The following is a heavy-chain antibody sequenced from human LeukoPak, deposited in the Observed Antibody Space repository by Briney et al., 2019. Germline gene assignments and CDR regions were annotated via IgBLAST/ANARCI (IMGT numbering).Heavy chain of an antibody. J-gene: IGHJ6*03. V-gene: IGHV3-21*01. D-gene: IGHD6-19*01. CDR1: GFTFSSYS. Sequence: GSLRLSCAASGFTFSSYSMNWVRQAPGKGLEWVSSISSSSSYIYYADSVKGRFTISRDNAKNSLYLQMNSLRAEDTAVYYCARVPSDYYYYYMDVWGKGTTVTVSS. CDR3: ARVPSDYYYYYMDV. CDR2: ISSSSSYI.